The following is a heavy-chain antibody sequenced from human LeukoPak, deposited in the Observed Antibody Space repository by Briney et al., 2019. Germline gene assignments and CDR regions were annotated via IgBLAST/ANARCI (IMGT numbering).Heavy chain of an antibody. Sequence: ASVKVSCKASGYTFTSYGISWVRQAPGQGLEWMGWIGAYNGNTNYAQKLQGRVTMTTDTSTSTAYMELRSLRSDDTAVYYCARGQNYDSSGYYTVFDYWGQGTLVTVSS. CDR3: ARGQNYDSSGYYTVFDY. CDR1: GYTFTSYG. V-gene: IGHV1-18*01. J-gene: IGHJ4*02. D-gene: IGHD3-22*01. CDR2: IGAYNGNT.